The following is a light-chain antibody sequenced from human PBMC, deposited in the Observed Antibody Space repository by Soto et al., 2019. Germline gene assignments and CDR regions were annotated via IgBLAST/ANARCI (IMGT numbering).Light chain of an antibody. CDR2: GAS. V-gene: IGKV3-15*01. Sequence: EIVMTDSPATLSVSPGERATLSCRASQSVSSNLAWYQQKPSQAPRLLIYGASTRATGIPARFSGSGSGTEFTLTISSLQSEDFAVYYCQQYNNWPLTFVGGTKVEIK. CDR3: QQYNNWPLT. J-gene: IGKJ4*01. CDR1: QSVSSN.